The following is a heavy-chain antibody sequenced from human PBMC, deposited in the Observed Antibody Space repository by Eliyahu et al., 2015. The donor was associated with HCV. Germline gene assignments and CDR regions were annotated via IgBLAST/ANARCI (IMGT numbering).Heavy chain of an antibody. D-gene: IGHD6-19*01. Sequence: EVQLVESGGGLIQPGGSLXLSCXASGFTVSSNYMSWVRQAPGKGLEWVSVIYSGXSTYYADSVKGRFTISRDNSKNTLYLQMNSLRAEDTAVYYCAREYSSGPSGMDVWGQGTTVTVSS. CDR3: AREYSSGPSGMDV. CDR2: IYSGXST. J-gene: IGHJ6*02. V-gene: IGHV3-53*01. CDR1: GFTVSSNY.